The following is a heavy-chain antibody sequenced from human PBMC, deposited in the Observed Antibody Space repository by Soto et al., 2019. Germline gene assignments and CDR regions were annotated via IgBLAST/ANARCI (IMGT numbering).Heavy chain of an antibody. V-gene: IGHV4-30-2*01. J-gene: IGHJ4*02. CDR3: ARGPPFY. Sequence: QLQLQESGSGLVKPSQTLSLTCAVSGGSISSGGYSWSWIRQPPGKGLEWIGYIYHSGRTSYTPSLKSRVPIAVDRSTNQFPLKLSSVTAADTAVYSCARGPPFYWGQGTLVPVSS. CDR1: GGSISSGGYS. CDR2: IYHSGRT.